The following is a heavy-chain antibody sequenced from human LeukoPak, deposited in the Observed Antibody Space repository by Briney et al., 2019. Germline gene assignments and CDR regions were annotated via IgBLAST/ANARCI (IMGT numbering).Heavy chain of an antibody. CDR2: ISYDGSNK. CDR3: ARGRRITSIAALYYYYYYMDV. D-gene: IGHD6-6*01. Sequence: GRSLRLSCAASGFTFSSYAMHWVRQAPGKGLEWVAVISYDGSNKYYADSVKGRFTISRDNSKNTLYLQMNSLRAEDTAVYYCARGRRITSIAALYYYYYYMDVWGKGTTVTVSS. J-gene: IGHJ6*03. CDR1: GFTFSSYA. V-gene: IGHV3-30-3*01.